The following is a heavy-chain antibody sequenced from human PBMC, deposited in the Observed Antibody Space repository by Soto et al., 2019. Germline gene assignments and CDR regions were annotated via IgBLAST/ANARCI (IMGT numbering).Heavy chain of an antibody. V-gene: IGHV3-13*01. J-gene: IGHJ3*02. CDR2: IGTAGDT. D-gene: IGHD2-8*01. CDR3: ASGYCTNGVCNGDAFDI. Sequence: GGTLRLSFAALGYNIYRYDMHWVRQSPEKGLEWVSAIGTAGDTYYPGSVKGRFTISRENAKNSLYLQMNSLRAEDTAVYYCASGYCTNGVCNGDAFDIWGQGTMVTVSS. CDR1: GYNIYRYD.